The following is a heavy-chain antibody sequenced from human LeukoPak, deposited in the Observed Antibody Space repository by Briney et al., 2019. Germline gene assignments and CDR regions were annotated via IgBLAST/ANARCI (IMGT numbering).Heavy chain of an antibody. CDR2: IYNTGST. CDR3: AGHAIAVAGTGYFDY. D-gene: IGHD6-19*01. Sequence: SETLSLTCTVSGASISSYYWSWIRQPAGKGLEWIGRIYNTGSTNYNPSLMSRVTMSIDTSKNQFSLKLSSVTAADTAVYYCAGHAIAVAGTGYFDYWGQGTLVTVSS. V-gene: IGHV4-4*07. CDR1: GASISSYY. J-gene: IGHJ4*02.